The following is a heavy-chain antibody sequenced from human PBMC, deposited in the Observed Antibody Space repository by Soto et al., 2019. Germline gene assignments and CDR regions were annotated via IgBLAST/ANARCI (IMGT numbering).Heavy chain of an antibody. CDR1: GYALTSYW. J-gene: IGHJ6*02. Sequence: GESLKISCEASGYALTSYWIGWVRQMHGKGLEWMGIIYPGDSDVRYSPSFQGQVTISADKSISTVYLQWNSLKASDTAMYFCTRQMIQPQMRYNMDVWGQGTTVTVSS. CDR2: IYPGDSDV. CDR3: TRQMIQPQMRYNMDV. V-gene: IGHV5-51*01. D-gene: IGHD1-1*01.